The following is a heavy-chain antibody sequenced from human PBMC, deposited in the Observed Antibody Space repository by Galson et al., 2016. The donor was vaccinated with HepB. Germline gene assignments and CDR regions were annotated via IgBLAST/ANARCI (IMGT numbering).Heavy chain of an antibody. CDR3: ARVKPWEVDYYETNGYRPHDVFDN. V-gene: IGHV4-34*01. Sequence: ETLSLTCAVYGGSFSGSHWSWLRQPPGKGLEWIGEINHGGSANYGPSLKSRVSMSVDTSKNQFSLNLNSVPAPDPAVYFCARVKPWEVDYYETNGYRPHDVFDNWGQGTMVTVSS. CDR1: GGSFSGSH. D-gene: IGHD3-22*01. J-gene: IGHJ3*02. CDR2: INHGGSA.